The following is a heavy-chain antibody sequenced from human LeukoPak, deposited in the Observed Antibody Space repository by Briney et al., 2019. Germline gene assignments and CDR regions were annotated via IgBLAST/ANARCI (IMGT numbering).Heavy chain of an antibody. D-gene: IGHD3-22*01. CDR3: ARTLDPNYYDSSGYYSAY. CDR2: IHPSGTTI. V-gene: IGHV3-48*03. J-gene: IGHJ4*02. CDR1: GFTFSTYE. Sequence: PGGSLRLSCAASGFTFSTYEMNWVRQTPGKGLEWVSYIHPSGTTIYYANSVRGRFTISRDNSKNSLYLQMNSLRAEDTAVYYCARTLDPNYYDSSGYYSAYWGQGTLVTVSS.